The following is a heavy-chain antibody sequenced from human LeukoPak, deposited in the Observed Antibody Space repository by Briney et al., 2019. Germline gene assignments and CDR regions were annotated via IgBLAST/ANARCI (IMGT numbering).Heavy chain of an antibody. CDR3: ARQRYCTNGVCYYSTPYFYY. J-gene: IGHJ4*02. Sequence: SETLSLTCAVSGYSISSGYYWGWIRQPPGKGLEWIGSIYHSGSTYYNPSLKSRVTISVDTSKNQFSLKLSSVTAADTAVYYCARQRYCTNGVCYYSTPYFYYWGQGTLVTVSS. V-gene: IGHV4-38-2*01. D-gene: IGHD2-8*01. CDR2: IYHSGST. CDR1: GYSISSGYY.